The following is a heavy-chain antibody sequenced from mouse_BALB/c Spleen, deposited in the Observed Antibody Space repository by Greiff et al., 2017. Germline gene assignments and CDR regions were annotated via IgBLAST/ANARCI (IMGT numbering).Heavy chain of an antibody. CDR1: GFTFSSYA. D-gene: IGHD3-1*01. Sequence: EVQVVESGGGLVKPGGSLKLSCAASGFTFSSYAMSWVRQSPEKRLEWVAEISSGGSYTYYPDTVTGRFTISRDNAKNTLYLEMSSLRSEDTAMYYCARDSSGYVDYAMDYWGQGTSVTVSS. CDR3: ARDSSGYVDYAMDY. J-gene: IGHJ4*01. CDR2: ISSGGSYT. V-gene: IGHV5-9-4*01.